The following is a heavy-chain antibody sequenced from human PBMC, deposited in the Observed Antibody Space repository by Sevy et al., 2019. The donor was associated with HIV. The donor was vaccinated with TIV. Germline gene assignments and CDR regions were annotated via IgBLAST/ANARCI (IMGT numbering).Heavy chain of an antibody. Sequence: GGSLRLSCTASGFTFSSYDMNWVRQAPGKGLEWVSKISSSGSSIYYADSVKGRFTISRDNAKNSLNLQMNSLRAEDTAVYYCTRNGGVLDNGFDPWGQGTLVTVSS. CDR2: ISSSGSSI. CDR1: GFTFSSYD. CDR3: TRNGGVLDNGFDP. J-gene: IGHJ5*02. V-gene: IGHV3-48*03. D-gene: IGHD2-2*03.